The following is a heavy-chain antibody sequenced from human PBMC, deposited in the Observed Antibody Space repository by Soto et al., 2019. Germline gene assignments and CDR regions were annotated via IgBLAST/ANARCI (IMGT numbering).Heavy chain of an antibody. J-gene: IGHJ6*02. D-gene: IGHD6-19*01. CDR1: GFTFSSYE. CDR2: ISSSGSTI. V-gene: IGHV3-48*03. Sequence: PGGSLRLSCAASGFTFSSYEMNWVRQAPGKGLEWVSYISSSGSTIYYADSVKGRFTISRDNAKNSLYLQMNSLRAEDTAVYYCARDLGIAVAIFYYGMDVWGQGTTVTVSS. CDR3: ARDLGIAVAIFYYGMDV.